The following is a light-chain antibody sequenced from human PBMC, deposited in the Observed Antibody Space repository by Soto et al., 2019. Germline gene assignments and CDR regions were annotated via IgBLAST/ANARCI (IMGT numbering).Light chain of an antibody. J-gene: IGKJ1*01. CDR3: QHYNSFWT. Sequence: DLPMTQSPSTLSASVGARVTITCRASQSISSWLAWHQQKPGKAPKLLIYDASSLESGVPSCISGGGSGTEFPLTISSLHPDDFASYYCQHYNSFWTFGQGTKVDIK. CDR2: DAS. V-gene: IGKV1-5*01. CDR1: QSISSW.